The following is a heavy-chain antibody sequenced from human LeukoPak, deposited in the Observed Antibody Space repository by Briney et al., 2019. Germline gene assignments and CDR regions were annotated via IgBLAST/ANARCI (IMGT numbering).Heavy chain of an antibody. Sequence: GGSLRLSCAAFVFTFSSYSMNWVRQAPGKGLEWVSYVSSSSSTIYYADSVKGRFTISRDNAKNSLYLQMNSLRAEDTAVLYCAIDLQSDYDILTGYSTVYYFDYWGQGTLVTVSS. V-gene: IGHV3-48*04. CDR3: AIDLQSDYDILTGYSTVYYFDY. J-gene: IGHJ4*02. CDR1: VFTFSSYS. CDR2: VSSSSSTI. D-gene: IGHD3-9*01.